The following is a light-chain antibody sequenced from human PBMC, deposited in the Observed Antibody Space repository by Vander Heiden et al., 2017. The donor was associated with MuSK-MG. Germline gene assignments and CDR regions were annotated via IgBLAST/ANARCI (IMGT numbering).Light chain of an antibody. V-gene: IGKV3-20*01. CDR2: GAS. Sequence: EIVLTQSPGTLSLSPGERATLSCRASQSVSSSYLAWYQQKPGQAPRLLIYGASSRATGIPDRFSGSGSGTDFTLTISRLEPEDFAVYHCQQYASSQYTFGQRTKLEIK. J-gene: IGKJ2*01. CDR3: QQYASSQYT. CDR1: QSVSSSY.